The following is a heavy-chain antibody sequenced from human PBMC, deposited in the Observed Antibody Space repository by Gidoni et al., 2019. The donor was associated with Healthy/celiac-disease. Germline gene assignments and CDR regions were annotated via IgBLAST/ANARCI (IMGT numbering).Heavy chain of an antibody. V-gene: IGHV3-30*18. J-gene: IGHJ4*02. CDR2: ISYDGSNK. Sequence: QVQLVESGGGVVQPGRSLRLSCAASGFTFSSYGMHWVRQAPGKGLEWVAVISYDGSNKYYADSVKGRFTISRDNSKNTLYLQMNSLRAEDTAVYYCAKDGGGQDYGDYFDYWGQGTLVTVSS. CDR3: AKDGGGQDYGDYFDY. CDR1: GFTFSSYG. D-gene: IGHD4-17*01.